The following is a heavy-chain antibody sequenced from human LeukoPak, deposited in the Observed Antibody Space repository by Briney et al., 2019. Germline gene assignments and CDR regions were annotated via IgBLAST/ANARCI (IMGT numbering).Heavy chain of an antibody. CDR3: ARQHGPYLTSIAAADSAFDY. V-gene: IGHV3-33*01. D-gene: IGHD6-13*01. Sequence: GRSLRLSCAASGFTFSSYGMHWVRQAPGKGLEWVAVIWYDGSNKYYADSVKGRFTISRDNSKNTLYLQMNSLRAEDTAVYYCARQHGPYLTSIAAADSAFDYWGQGTLVTVSS. CDR1: GFTFSSYG. J-gene: IGHJ4*02. CDR2: IWYDGSNK.